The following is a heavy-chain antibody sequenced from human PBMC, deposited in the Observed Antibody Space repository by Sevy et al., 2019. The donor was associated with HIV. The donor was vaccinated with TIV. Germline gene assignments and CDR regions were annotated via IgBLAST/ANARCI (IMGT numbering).Heavy chain of an antibody. CDR3: AKSGRSGGTCAYS. CDR2: ISSSGSSI. J-gene: IGHJ5*02. CDR1: GFTFSDDY. Sequence: GGSLRLSCAASGFTFSDDYMSWIRQAPGKGLEWVSHISSSGSSIYYADSVKGRLTIPRDNAKNSLYLQMNSLRAEDTAVYYCAKSGRSGGTCAYSWGQGTLVTVSS. V-gene: IGHV3-11*01. D-gene: IGHD2-15*01.